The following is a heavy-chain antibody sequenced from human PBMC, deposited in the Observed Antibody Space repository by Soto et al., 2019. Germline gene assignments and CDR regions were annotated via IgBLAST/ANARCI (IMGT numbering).Heavy chain of an antibody. CDR3: ARERPSIYEILTGHFDH. J-gene: IGHJ4*02. V-gene: IGHV4-4*07. Sequence: PXETLSLSCAVCGGSKSNYYWSWIRQPSGKGLEWIGRIYTTGSAHYNPSLKSRVTLSIDMSKNQFSLKLNSVTAADTAVYYCARERPSIYEILTGHFDHWGQGTLVTVSS. CDR1: GGSKSNYY. D-gene: IGHD3-9*01. CDR2: IYTTGSA.